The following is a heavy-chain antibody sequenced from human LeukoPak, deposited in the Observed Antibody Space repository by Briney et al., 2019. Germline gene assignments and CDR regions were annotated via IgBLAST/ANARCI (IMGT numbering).Heavy chain of an antibody. J-gene: IGHJ4*02. Sequence: GGSLRLSCAASGFTVSSNYMSWVRQAPGKGLEWVSVIYSGGSTNYADSVKGRFTISRDNSKNTLYLQMNSLTAEDTAVYYCAKPRTAAGRNFDYWGQGTLVTVSS. D-gene: IGHD2-21*02. CDR2: IYSGGST. CDR1: GFTVSSNY. CDR3: AKPRTAAGRNFDY. V-gene: IGHV3-53*01.